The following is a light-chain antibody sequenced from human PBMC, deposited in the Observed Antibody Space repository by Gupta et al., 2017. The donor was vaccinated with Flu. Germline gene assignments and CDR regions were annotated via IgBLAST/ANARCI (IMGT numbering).Light chain of an antibody. V-gene: IGLV1-47*01. CDR1: TSNIETNN. CDR3: AVWDDRLRGKV. CDR2: KNN. J-gene: IGLJ2*01. Sequence: QAVLTQPPSTSGTPGQRVSISCSGSTSNIETNNVNWYQQFPGTAPKLLIYKNNQRPSGVPDRFAGSKSGTSDSLAISGLRPEDEADYYCAVWDDRLRGKVFGGGTKLTVL.